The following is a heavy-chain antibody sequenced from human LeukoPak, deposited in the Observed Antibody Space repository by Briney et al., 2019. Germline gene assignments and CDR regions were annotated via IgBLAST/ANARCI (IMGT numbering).Heavy chain of an antibody. J-gene: IGHJ4*02. CDR3: AKEELTVTTHFDY. CDR2: IGTSGADI. CDR1: GFTFSSYE. V-gene: IGHV3-48*03. D-gene: IGHD4-17*01. Sequence: AGGSLRLSCAASGFTFSSYEMNWVRQAPGKGLEWVSYIGTSGADIYYADSVKGRFTISRDNSKNTLYLQMNSLRAEDTAVYYCAKEELTVTTHFDYWGQGTLVTVSS.